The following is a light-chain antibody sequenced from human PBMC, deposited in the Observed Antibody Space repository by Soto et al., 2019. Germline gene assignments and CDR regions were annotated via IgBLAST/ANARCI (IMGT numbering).Light chain of an antibody. Sequence: TLSPATLSFSPGDTATLSCRASHIDSSYLAWYQQKPGQAPRLLISAASTGAAGVPDRFNAAGSGTVFTLTISSLQSEDFAVYYCQQYHNWPITFGQGTRLEI. CDR1: HIDSSY. J-gene: IGKJ5*01. V-gene: IGKV3D-15*01. CDR3: QQYHNWPIT. CDR2: AAS.